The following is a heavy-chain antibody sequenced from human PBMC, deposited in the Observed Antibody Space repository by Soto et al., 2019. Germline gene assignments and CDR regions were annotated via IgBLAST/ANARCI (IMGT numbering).Heavy chain of an antibody. D-gene: IGHD5-12*01. V-gene: IGHV4-34*01. Sequence: SEPLSLTCAVYGGSFSGYYWSWIRQSPGKGLEWIGEINHSGSTNYNPSLKSRVTISVDTSKNQFSLKLSSVTAADTAVYYCARGQWLRSRIFDYWGQGTLVTVSS. J-gene: IGHJ4*02. CDR3: ARGQWLRSRIFDY. CDR1: GGSFSGYY. CDR2: INHSGST.